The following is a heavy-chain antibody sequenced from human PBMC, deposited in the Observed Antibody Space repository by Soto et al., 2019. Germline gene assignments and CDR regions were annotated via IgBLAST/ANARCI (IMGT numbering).Heavy chain of an antibody. Sequence: EVQMLESGGGLVQPGGSLRLSCAASGFTFRSYAMSWVRQTPGKGLEWVSSISANGGSTYYADSVKGRFTISRDNSKNTLYLRMNSLRAEDTAIYYCAKDHTSSWYWDFWGQGTLVTVSS. V-gene: IGHV3-23*01. CDR1: GFTFRSYA. CDR3: AKDHTSSWYWDF. CDR2: ISANGGST. D-gene: IGHD6-13*01. J-gene: IGHJ4*02.